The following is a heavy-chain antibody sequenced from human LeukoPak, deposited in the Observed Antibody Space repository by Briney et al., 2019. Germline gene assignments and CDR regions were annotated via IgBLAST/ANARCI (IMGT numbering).Heavy chain of an antibody. CDR1: GFTFSSYW. CDR2: IKQDGSEK. Sequence: GSLRLSCAASGFTFSSYWMSWVRQAPGKGLEWVANIKQDGSEKYYVDSVKGRFTISRDNAKNSLYLQMNSLRAEDTAVYYCASLTSYRGSYPFDYWGQGTRVTVSS. CDR3: ASLTSYRGSYPFDY. J-gene: IGHJ4*02. D-gene: IGHD1-26*01. V-gene: IGHV3-7*01.